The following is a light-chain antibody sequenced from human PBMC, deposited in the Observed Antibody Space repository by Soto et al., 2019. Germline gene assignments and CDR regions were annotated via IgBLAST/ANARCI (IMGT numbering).Light chain of an antibody. V-gene: IGKV3-20*01. CDR3: QQYDIWPPYT. CDR1: QSVSSNY. J-gene: IGKJ2*01. Sequence: EIVLTQSPGTLSLSPGERATLSCRASQSVSSNYFAWYQQKPGQAPRLLIYGASSRATGVPDRFSGSGSGTDFTLTISRLEPEDFAIYYCQQYDIWPPYTFGQGTKVEF. CDR2: GAS.